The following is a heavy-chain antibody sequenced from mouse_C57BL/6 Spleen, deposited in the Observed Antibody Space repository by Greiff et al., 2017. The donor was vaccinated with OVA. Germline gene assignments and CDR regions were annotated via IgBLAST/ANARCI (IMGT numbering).Heavy chain of an antibody. V-gene: IGHV1-69*01. J-gene: IGHJ4*01. CDR2: IDPSDSYT. CDR3: ARKGLTFGGYAMDY. Sequence: QVHVKQPGAELVMPGASVKLSCKASGYTFTSYWMHWVKQRPGQGLEWIGEIDPSDSYTNYNQKFKGKSTLPVDKSSSTAYMQLSSLTSEDSAVYYCARKGLTFGGYAMDYWGQGTSVTVSS. CDR1: GYTFTSYW.